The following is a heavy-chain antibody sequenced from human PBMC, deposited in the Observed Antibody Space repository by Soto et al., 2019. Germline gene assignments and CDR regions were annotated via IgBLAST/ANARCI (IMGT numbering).Heavy chain of an antibody. CDR3: ARDVSGFEYFDF. J-gene: IGHJ4*02. D-gene: IGHD3-9*01. CDR1: GFTFSDYA. CDR2: ISFNGINT. Sequence: QVQLVESGGGVEQPGRSLRLSCAGSGFTFSDYAMHWVRQAPGRGPEWLALISFNGINTYYADSVKGRFTISRDNSKNTLFLQMNTLRAEDTAVYYCARDVSGFEYFDFWGQGTLVTVSS. V-gene: IGHV3-30-3*01.